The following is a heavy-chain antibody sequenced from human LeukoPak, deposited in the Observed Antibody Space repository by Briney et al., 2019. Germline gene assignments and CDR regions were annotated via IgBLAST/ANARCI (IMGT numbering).Heavy chain of an antibody. J-gene: IGHJ4*02. CDR3: ARLGSLLRYFDY. CDR1: GYTFANYG. D-gene: IGHD2-15*01. V-gene: IGHV5-51*01. Sequence: GESLKISCKGSGYTFANYGIGWVRQMPGKGLEWMGIMYPGDSTARYSPSFQGQVTVSADESISTAYLHWSSLKASDTAVYYCARLGSLLRYFDYWGQGTLVTVSS. CDR2: MYPGDSTA.